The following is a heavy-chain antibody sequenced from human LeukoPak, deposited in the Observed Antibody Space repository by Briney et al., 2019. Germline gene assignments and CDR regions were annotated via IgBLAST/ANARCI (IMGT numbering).Heavy chain of an antibody. CDR3: VRELPESDAFDI. J-gene: IGHJ3*02. CDR2: INPSGGST. D-gene: IGHD1-26*01. CDR1: GYTFTSYY. V-gene: IGHV1-46*01. Sequence: ASVKVSCKASGYTFTSYYMHWVRQAPGQGLEWLGVINPSGGSTSYAQKFQGRVTMTRDTSTSTVYMELSSLRSEDTAVYYCVRELPESDAFDIWGQGTMVTVSS.